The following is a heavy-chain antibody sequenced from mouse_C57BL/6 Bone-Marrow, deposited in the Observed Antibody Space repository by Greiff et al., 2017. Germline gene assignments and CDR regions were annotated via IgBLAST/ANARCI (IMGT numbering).Heavy chain of an antibody. CDR1: GYTFTSYG. V-gene: IGHV1-81*01. CDR3: ARCLQRYFDV. CDR2: IYPRSGNT. Sequence: VQLQQSGAELARPGASVKLSCKASGYTFTSYGISWVKQSTGQGLEWIGEIYPRSGNTYYNEKFKGKATLTADKSSSTSYMELRSLTSEDSAVYFCARCLQRYFDVWGSGTTVTVSS. J-gene: IGHJ1*01.